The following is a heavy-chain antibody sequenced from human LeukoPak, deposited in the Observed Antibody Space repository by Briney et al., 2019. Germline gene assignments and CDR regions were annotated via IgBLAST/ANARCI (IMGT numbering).Heavy chain of an antibody. V-gene: IGHV3-30-3*01. CDR1: GFTFSSYS. Sequence: GGSLRLSCAASGFTFSSYSMYWVRQAPGQGLEWEAVISYDGSNKYYADSVEGRFTISRDNSKNTLYLQMNSLRTRDTAVYYCARPGYYGSTTYSYYFDYWGQGNLVTVSS. CDR2: ISYDGSNK. J-gene: IGHJ4*02. CDR3: ARPGYYGSTTYSYYFDY. D-gene: IGHD3-10*01.